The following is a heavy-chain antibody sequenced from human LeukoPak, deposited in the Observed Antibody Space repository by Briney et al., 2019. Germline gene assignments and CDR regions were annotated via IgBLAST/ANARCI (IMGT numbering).Heavy chain of an antibody. Sequence: SETLSLTCAVSGGFISSYYWSWIRQPPGKGLEWIGYIYYSGSTNYNPSLKGRVTISVDTSKNQFSLRLSSVTAADTAVYYCARLGVAGLYYYYGMDVWGQGTTVTVSS. V-gene: IGHV4-59*08. J-gene: IGHJ6*02. CDR2: IYYSGST. D-gene: IGHD6-19*01. CDR3: ARLGVAGLYYYYGMDV. CDR1: GGFISSYY.